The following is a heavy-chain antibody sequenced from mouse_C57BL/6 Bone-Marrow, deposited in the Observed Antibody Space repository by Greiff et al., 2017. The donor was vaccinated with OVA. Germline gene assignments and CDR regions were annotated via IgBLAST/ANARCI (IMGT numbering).Heavy chain of an antibody. CDR1: GFTFSSYA. D-gene: IGHD2-4*01. CDR3: TTTMITTWYFDV. J-gene: IGHJ1*03. V-gene: IGHV5-9-1*02. CDR2: ISSGGDYI. Sequence: EVQGVESGEGLVKPGGSLKLSCAASGFTFSSYAMSWVRQTPEKRLEWVAYISSGGDYIYYADTVKGRFTISRDNARNTLYLQMSSLKSEDTAMYYCTTTMITTWYFDVWGTGTTATVSS.